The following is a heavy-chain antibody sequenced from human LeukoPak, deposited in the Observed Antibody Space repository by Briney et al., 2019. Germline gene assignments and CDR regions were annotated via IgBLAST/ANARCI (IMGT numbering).Heavy chain of an antibody. Sequence: GGSLRLSCAASVSTFGNYWMSWVRQAPGKGLEWVSTISGGGRSTDYADSVKGLFTISRDNSKNTLYLQMNSLRAEDTAVYYCASERYFDYWGQGTLVTVSS. CDR3: ASERYFDY. D-gene: IGHD1-1*01. J-gene: IGHJ4*02. CDR1: VSTFGNYW. CDR2: ISGGGRST. V-gene: IGHV3-23*01.